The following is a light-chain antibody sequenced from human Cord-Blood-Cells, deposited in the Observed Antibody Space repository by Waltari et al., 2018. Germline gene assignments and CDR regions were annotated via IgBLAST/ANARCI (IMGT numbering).Light chain of an antibody. Sequence: DRQMTQSPSSLSSSVGDRVTSTCRASQSISSYLNWYQQKPGKAPKLLIYAASSLQSGVPSRFSGSGSGTDFTLTISSLQPEDFATYYCQQSYSTPYTFGQGTKLEIK. CDR1: QSISSY. V-gene: IGKV1-39*01. J-gene: IGKJ2*01. CDR3: QQSYSTPYT. CDR2: AAS.